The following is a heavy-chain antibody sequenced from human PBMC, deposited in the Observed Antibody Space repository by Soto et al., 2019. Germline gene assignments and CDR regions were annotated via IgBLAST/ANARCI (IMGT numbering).Heavy chain of an antibody. CDR3: AKVMVKNWFDP. J-gene: IGHJ5*02. Sequence: GGSLRLSCVGSGFTFSNFSINWVRQAPGKGLEWVSSINSRSDIYYADSVKGRFTISRDNAKNSVSLQMNSLRADDTAVYYCAKVMVKNWFDPWGQGTLVTVSS. V-gene: IGHV3-21*04. CDR1: GFTFSNFS. D-gene: IGHD5-18*01. CDR2: INSRSDI.